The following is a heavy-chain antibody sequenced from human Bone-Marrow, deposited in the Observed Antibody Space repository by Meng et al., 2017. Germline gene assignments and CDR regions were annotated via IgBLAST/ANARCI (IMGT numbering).Heavy chain of an antibody. Sequence: GESLKISCAASGFTFSSYWMHWVRQAPGKGLVWVSRINSDGSSTSYADSVKGRFTISRDNAKNTLYLQMNSLRAEDTAVYYCARDEHIVVVPAAMGNSRWVGMAVWGQGTMVTVSS. V-gene: IGHV3-74*01. CDR1: GFTFSSYW. CDR2: INSDGSST. J-gene: IGHJ6*02. D-gene: IGHD2-2*01. CDR3: ARDEHIVVVPAAMGNSRWVGMAV.